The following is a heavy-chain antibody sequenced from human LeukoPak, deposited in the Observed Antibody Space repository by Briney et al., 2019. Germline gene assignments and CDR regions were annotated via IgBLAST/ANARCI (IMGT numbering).Heavy chain of an antibody. D-gene: IGHD3-22*01. V-gene: IGHV4-59*01. CDR3: ATAGSSGSHF. CDR1: GGSISSYY. CDR2: LSYSGST. Sequence: SETLSLTCTVSGGSISSYYWSWIRQPPGKGLEWIAYLSYSGSTNYNPSLKSRVTISVDTPKNQFSLKLSSVTAADTAVYYCATAGSSGSHFWGQGTLVTVSS. J-gene: IGHJ4*02.